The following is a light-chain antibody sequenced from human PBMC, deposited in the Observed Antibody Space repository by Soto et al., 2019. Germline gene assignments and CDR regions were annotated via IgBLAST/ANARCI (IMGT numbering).Light chain of an antibody. Sequence: EIVLTQSPATLSLSPGERATISCRASQSVSSYLAWYQQKPGQAPRLLIYDASNRAAAIPARFSGSGSGTDFSRTISRLEPYDFAVYYWQERSTWHPMYTFGQGTKLESK. V-gene: IGKV3-11*01. CDR2: DAS. CDR1: QSVSSY. J-gene: IGKJ2*01. CDR3: QERSTWHPMYT.